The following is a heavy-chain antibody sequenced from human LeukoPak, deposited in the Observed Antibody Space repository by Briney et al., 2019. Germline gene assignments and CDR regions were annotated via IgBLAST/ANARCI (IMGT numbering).Heavy chain of an antibody. CDR3: AKRGHYDSSNSYAPFDH. CDR1: GFTFSSYA. Sequence: PGGSLRLSCAASGFTFSSYAMSWLRQAPGKGLEWVSAFTGSSGRTYYADSVEGRFTISRDNSKNTLSLQMNSLRAEDTAVYYCAKRGHYDSSNSYAPFDHWGQGTLVTVSS. D-gene: IGHD3-22*01. CDR2: FTGSSGRT. V-gene: IGHV3-23*01. J-gene: IGHJ4*02.